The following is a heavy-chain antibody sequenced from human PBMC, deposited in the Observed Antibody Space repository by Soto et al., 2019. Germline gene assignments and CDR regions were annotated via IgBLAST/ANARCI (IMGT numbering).Heavy chain of an antibody. CDR1: GYTFTAYY. CDR2: INPHNGDT. J-gene: IGHJ4*02. V-gene: IGHV1-2*02. Sequence: QVQLVQSGAEVKKPGATVKVSCKASGYTFTAYYMHWVRQAPGQGLEWMGWINPHNGDTNYAQKFQGRVTITRDTSINTVYMELRSLRSDDTAVFYCARDRPFDYWGQGTLVTVSA. CDR3: ARDRPFDY.